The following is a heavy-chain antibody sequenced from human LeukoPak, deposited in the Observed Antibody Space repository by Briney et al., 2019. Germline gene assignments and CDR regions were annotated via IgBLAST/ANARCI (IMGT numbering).Heavy chain of an antibody. CDR3: ARDSNYYGSGSYDY. V-gene: IGHV4-38-2*02. CDR2: FHHSGST. Sequence: SETLSLTCSVSGYSISSGFYWDWIRQPPGKGLEWIGSFHHSGSTPYNPSLNSRVSISVDTSKNQLSLKLSSVTAADTAVYYCARDSNYYGSGSYDYWGQGTLVTVSS. D-gene: IGHD3-10*01. J-gene: IGHJ4*02. CDR1: GYSISSGFY.